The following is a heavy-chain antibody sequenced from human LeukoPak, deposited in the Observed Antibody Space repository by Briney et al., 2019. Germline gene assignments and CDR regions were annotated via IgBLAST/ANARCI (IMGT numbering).Heavy chain of an antibody. CDR1: GFTVSNNY. D-gene: IGHD3-16*01. Sequence: GGSLRLSCAASGFTVSNNYMSWVRQAPGKGLEWVSVIYSGGKTYYADSVKGRFTISRDNSKNTLYLQMNSLRAEDTAVYYCARDAPHGDRGRAFDIWGQGTMVTVSS. CDR3: ARDAPHGDRGRAFDI. V-gene: IGHV3-66*01. J-gene: IGHJ3*02. CDR2: IYSGGKT.